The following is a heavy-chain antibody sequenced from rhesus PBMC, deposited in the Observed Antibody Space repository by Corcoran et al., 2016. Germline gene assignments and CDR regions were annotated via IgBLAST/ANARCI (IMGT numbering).Heavy chain of an antibody. V-gene: IGHV4-169*02. CDR1: GGSISSSY. D-gene: IGHD4-29*01. J-gene: IGHJ4*01. Sequence: QLQLQESGPGLVKPSETLSVTCAVSGGSISSSYWSWIRQAPGKGLAWIGYIYGSGKSTNYNHSLKSRVTRSVDTSKNQLSLKVSSVTAADTAVYYCARDLSRFYGSSRSYYFDYWGQGVLVTVSS. CDR2: IYGSGKST. CDR3: ARDLSRFYGSSRSYYFDY.